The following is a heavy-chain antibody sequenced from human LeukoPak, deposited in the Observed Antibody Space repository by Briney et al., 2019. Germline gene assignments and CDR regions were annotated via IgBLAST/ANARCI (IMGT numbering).Heavy chain of an antibody. CDR2: ISYSGST. CDR3: ARGRLGGSGSYYNVLDY. V-gene: IGHV4-59*01. Sequence: SETLSLTCTVSGGSISSYYWSWIRQPPGKGLEWIGYISYSGSTNYNPSLKSRVTISVDTSRNQFSLKLSSVTAADTAVYYCARGRLGGSGSYYNVLDYWGQGTLVTLSS. D-gene: IGHD3-10*01. CDR1: GGSISSYY. J-gene: IGHJ4*02.